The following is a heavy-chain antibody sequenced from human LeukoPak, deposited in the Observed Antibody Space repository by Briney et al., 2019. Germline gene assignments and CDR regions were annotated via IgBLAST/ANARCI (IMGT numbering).Heavy chain of an antibody. CDR2: IIPIFGTA. J-gene: IGHJ4*02. V-gene: IGHV1-69*01. D-gene: IGHD1-26*01. CDR1: GGTFGSYA. CDR3: ARVKVGATQYFDY. Sequence: ASVKVSCKASGGTFGSYAISWVRQAPGQGLEWMGGIIPIFGTANYAQKFQGRVTITADESTSTAYMELSSLRSEDTAVYYCARVKVGATQYFDYWGQGTLVTVSS.